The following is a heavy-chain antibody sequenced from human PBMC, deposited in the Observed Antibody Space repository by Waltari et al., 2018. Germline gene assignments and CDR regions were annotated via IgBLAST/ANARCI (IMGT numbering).Heavy chain of an antibody. Sequence: QVQLVESGGAAVPPGRSLSLPFTVSGLTFCSYALPLARLAPGKGLEWVAVISYDGSNKYYADSVKGRFTISRDNSKNTLYLQMNSLRAEDTAVYYCARAFITGTAEFDYWGQGTLVTVSS. J-gene: IGHJ4*02. D-gene: IGHD1-20*01. V-gene: IGHV3-30*04. CDR1: GLTFCSYA. CDR2: ISYDGSNK. CDR3: ARAFITGTAEFDY.